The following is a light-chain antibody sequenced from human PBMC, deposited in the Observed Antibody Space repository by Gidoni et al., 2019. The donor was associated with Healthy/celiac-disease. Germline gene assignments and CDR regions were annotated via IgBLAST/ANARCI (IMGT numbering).Light chain of an antibody. CDR1: QGISSY. CDR2: AAS. CDR3: QQLNSYLYT. J-gene: IGKJ2*01. V-gene: IGKV1-9*01. Sequence: VCITCRASQGISSYLAWYQQKPGKAPKLLIYAASTLQSGVPSRFSGSGSGTEFTLTISSLQPEDFATYYCQQLNSYLYTFGQGTKLEIK.